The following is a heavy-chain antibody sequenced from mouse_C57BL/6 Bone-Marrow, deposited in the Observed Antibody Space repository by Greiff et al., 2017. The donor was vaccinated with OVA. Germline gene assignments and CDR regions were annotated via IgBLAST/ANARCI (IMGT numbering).Heavy chain of an antibody. Sequence: QVQLKQPGAELVKPGASVKLSCKASGYTFTSYWMQWVKQRPGQGLEWIGEIDPSDSYTNYNQKFKGKATLTVDTSSSTAYMQLSSLTSEDSAVYYCARPRSFRQLRLPPFAYWGQGTLVTVSA. D-gene: IGHD3-2*02. J-gene: IGHJ3*01. CDR3: ARPRSFRQLRLPPFAY. CDR1: GYTFTSYW. V-gene: IGHV1-50*01. CDR2: IDPSDSYT.